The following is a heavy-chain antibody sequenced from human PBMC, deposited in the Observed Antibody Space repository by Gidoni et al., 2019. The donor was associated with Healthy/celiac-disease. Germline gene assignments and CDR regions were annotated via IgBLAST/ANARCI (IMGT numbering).Heavy chain of an antibody. CDR3: AREQLALGVNYYYYGMDV. J-gene: IGHJ6*02. Sequence: EVQLVESGGGLVQPGGSLRLSCAASGFTFGSYWMSWVRQAPGKGLEWVANIKQDGSEKYYVDSVKGRFTISRDNAKNSLYLQMNSLRAEDTAVYYCAREQLALGVNYYYYGMDVWGQGTTVTVSS. CDR2: IKQDGSEK. V-gene: IGHV3-7*03. D-gene: IGHD6-6*01. CDR1: GFTFGSYW.